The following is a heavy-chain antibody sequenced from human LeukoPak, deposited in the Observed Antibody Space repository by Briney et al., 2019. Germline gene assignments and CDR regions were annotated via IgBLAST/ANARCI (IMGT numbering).Heavy chain of an antibody. CDR2: ISRNGYSI. CDR1: GFTFDDYG. D-gene: IGHD2-15*01. CDR3: ARDMDVRIGRGYYDYGLDV. J-gene: IGHJ6*02. Sequence: PGGSLRLSCAASGFTFDDYGFHWVRQAPGKGLEWVSGISRNGYSIGNADSVKGRFTISRDNAKSSLYLQMNSLRVEDTALYFCARDMDVRIGRGYYDYGLDVWGQGTTVTVSS. V-gene: IGHV3-9*01.